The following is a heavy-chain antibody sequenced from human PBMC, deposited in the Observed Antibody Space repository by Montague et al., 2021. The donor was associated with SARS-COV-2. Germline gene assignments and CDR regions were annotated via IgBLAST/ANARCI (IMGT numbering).Heavy chain of an antibody. CDR1: GDSVSSNSAA. J-gene: IGHJ6*03. D-gene: IGHD1-14*01. V-gene: IGHV6-1*01. CDR3: ARATEWRGYYYYYYMDV. CDR2: TYYRSRWFN. Sequence: CASSGDSVSSNSAAWNWIRQSPSRGLEWLGRTYYRSRWFNDCAVXIRSRITINPDTSKNQFSLQLNSVTPEDTAVYYCARATEWRGYYYYYYMDVWGKGTTVTVSS.